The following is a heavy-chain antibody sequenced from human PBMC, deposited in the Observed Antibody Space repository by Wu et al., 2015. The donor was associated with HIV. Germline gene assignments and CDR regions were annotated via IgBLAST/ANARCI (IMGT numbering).Heavy chain of an antibody. Sequence: QVQLVQSGAEVKKPGASVKVSCKASGYTFTGYYMHWVRQAPGQGLEWMGWINPNSGGTNYAQKFQGRVTMTRDTSISTAYMELSRLRSDDTAVYYCARGRYYYDSSGYYEDPSYFDYWAREPWSPSPQ. V-gene: IGHV1-2*02. CDR1: GYTFTGYY. CDR2: INPNSGGT. D-gene: IGHD3-22*01. CDR3: ARGRYYYDSSGYYEDPSYFDY. J-gene: IGHJ4*02.